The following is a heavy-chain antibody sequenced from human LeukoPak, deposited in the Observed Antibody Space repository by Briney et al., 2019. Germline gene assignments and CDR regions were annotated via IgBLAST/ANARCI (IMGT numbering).Heavy chain of an antibody. CDR1: GFTFSSYA. CDR2: ISYDGSNK. CDR3: ARSIAAAGNSFDY. J-gene: IGHJ4*02. D-gene: IGHD6-13*01. Sequence: GGSLRLSCAASGFTFSSYAMHWVRQAPGKGLEWVAVISYDGSNKYYADSVKGRFTISRDNSKNTLYLQMNSLRAEDTAVYYCARSIAAAGNSFDYWGQGTLVSVSS. V-gene: IGHV3-30-3*01.